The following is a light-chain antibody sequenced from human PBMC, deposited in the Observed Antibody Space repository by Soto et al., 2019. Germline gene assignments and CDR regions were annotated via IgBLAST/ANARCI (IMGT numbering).Light chain of an antibody. CDR3: QVWDSSSDHREV. Sequence: SYELTQPPSVSVAPGQTARMTWGGNNIGSKSVHWYQQKPGQAPVLVIYDDGDRPSGIPERFSGSNSGNTATLTISRVEAGDEADYFCQVWDSSSDHREVFGNGTKVTVL. CDR1: NIGSKS. V-gene: IGLV3-21*02. J-gene: IGLJ1*01. CDR2: DDG.